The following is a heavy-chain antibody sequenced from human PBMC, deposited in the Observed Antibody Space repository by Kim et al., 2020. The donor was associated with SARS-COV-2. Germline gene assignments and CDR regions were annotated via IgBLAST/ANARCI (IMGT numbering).Heavy chain of an antibody. J-gene: IGHJ4*02. Sequence: ASVKVSCKASEYTFSTSAVHWVRQAPGQRLEWMGWINTGNGNTEYSQKFLGRLTITKDTSASTAYMELNSLTSEDTAIYYCARCWGGGAIPGATYYVDSWGQGTLVTVSS. D-gene: IGHD3-10*01. CDR2: INTGNGNT. CDR3: ARCWGGGAIPGATYYVDS. CDR1: EYTFSTSA. V-gene: IGHV1-3*04.